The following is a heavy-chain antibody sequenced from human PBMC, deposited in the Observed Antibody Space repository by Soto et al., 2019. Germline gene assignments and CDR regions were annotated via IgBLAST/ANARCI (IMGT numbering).Heavy chain of an antibody. CDR2: INQSRST. CDR3: GYTYGYWAFDI. V-gene: IGHV4-34*01. CDR1: GGSFSGYN. J-gene: IGHJ3*02. D-gene: IGHD2-8*02. Sequence: SETLSLTCAVYGGSFSGYNWSWIRQPPGKGLGWVGDINQSRSTSYNPSLKSRVTISVDKSKNQFSLELSSVTAADTAVCYCGYTYGYWAFDIWGQGTMVTVSS.